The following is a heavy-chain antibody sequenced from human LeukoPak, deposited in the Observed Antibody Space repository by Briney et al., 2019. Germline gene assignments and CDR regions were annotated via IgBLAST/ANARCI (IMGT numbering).Heavy chain of an antibody. CDR1: GFTFSSYA. Sequence: GGSLRLSWAASGFTFSSYAMSWVRQAPGKGLEWVSAISGSGGSTYYADSVKGRFTISRDNSKNTLYLQMNSLRAEDTAVYYCAKGGDGYNYYFDYWGQETLVTVSS. D-gene: IGHD5-24*01. J-gene: IGHJ4*02. V-gene: IGHV3-23*01. CDR2: ISGSGGST. CDR3: AKGGDGYNYYFDY.